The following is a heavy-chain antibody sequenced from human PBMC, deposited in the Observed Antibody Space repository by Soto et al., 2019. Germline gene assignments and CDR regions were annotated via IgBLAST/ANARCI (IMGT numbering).Heavy chain of an antibody. V-gene: IGHV3-21*01. CDR2: ISSSSSYI. J-gene: IGHJ2*01. CDR3: ARDNFMDIVATTHWYFDL. D-gene: IGHD5-12*01. Sequence: GGSLRLSCAASGFTFSSYSMNWVRQAPGKGLEWVSSISSSSSYIYYADSVKGRFTISRDNAKNSLYLQMNSLRAEDTAVYYCARDNFMDIVATTHWYFDLWGRGTLVTVSS. CDR1: GFTFSSYS.